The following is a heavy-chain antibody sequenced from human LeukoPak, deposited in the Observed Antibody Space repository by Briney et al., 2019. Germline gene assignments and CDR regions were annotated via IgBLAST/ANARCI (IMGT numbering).Heavy chain of an antibody. J-gene: IGHJ6*03. Sequence: ASVKVSCKASGYTFTNYAMHWVRQAPGQRLEWMGWINGGTGNTKYSQEFQGRVTITRDTSASTAYMEVSSLRSDDTAVYYCARYTYGDYDYYYYMDVWGKGTTVTISS. CDR2: INGGTGNT. V-gene: IGHV1-3*01. CDR1: GYTFTNYA. CDR3: ARYTYGDYDYYYYMDV. D-gene: IGHD4-17*01.